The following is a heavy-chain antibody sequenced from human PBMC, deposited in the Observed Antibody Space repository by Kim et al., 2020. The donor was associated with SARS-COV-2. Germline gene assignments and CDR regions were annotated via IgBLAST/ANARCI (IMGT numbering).Heavy chain of an antibody. V-gene: IGHV3-23*01. D-gene: IGHD3-10*01. CDR1: GFTFSSYA. CDR3: AKSIGNVLLWFGELYYYGMDV. Sequence: GGSLRLSCAASGFTFSSYAMSWVRQAPGKGLEWVSAISGSGGSTYYADSVKGRFTISRDNSKNTLYLQMNSLRAEDTAVYYCAKSIGNVLLWFGELYYYGMDVWGQGTTSPSP. J-gene: IGHJ6*02. CDR2: ISGSGGST.